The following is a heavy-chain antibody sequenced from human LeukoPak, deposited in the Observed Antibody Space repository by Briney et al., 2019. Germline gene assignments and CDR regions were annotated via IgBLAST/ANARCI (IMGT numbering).Heavy chain of an antibody. CDR2: ICSSGRTI. J-gene: IGHJ5*02. D-gene: IGHD3-22*01. Sequence: GGSLTLFCAASGFTLSSYEMICVRQAPGKAREGVSYICSSGRTIYYADSVKGRFTISRDNAKNSLYLQMNSLRAEDTAVYYCASAFTPYYYASSGYFPNWFDPWGQGTLVTVSS. V-gene: IGHV3-48*03. CDR1: GFTLSSYE. CDR3: ASAFTPYYYASSGYFPNWFDP.